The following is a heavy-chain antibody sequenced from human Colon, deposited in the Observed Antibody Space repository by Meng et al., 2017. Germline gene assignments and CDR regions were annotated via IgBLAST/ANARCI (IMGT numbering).Heavy chain of an antibody. Sequence: QVQLQQWGAGLVKPSETLSLTCAVYGGSFSGYYWSWIRQPPGMGLEWIGEINHGGSTTYNPSLKSRVTISVDTSKNQFSLKLTSVTAADTAVYHCLRGSGGSVWGQGTLVTVSS. V-gene: IGHV4-34*02. CDR2: INHGGST. CDR3: LRGSGGSV. CDR1: GGSFSGYY. D-gene: IGHD3-10*01. J-gene: IGHJ1*01.